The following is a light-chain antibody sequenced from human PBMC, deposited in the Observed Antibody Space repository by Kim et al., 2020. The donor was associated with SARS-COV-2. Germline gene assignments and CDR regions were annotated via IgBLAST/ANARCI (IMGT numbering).Light chain of an antibody. CDR1: QSISDF. CDR3: QQYRSYPWT. V-gene: IGKV1-5*03. CDR2: RAS. J-gene: IGKJ1*01. Sequence: SVGDRVTITCRASQSISDFLAWYQQKPGKAPKLLIYRASNLKSGVPSRFSGSGSGTEFTLTTSSLQPDDFATYYCQQYRSYPWTFGQGTKVDIK.